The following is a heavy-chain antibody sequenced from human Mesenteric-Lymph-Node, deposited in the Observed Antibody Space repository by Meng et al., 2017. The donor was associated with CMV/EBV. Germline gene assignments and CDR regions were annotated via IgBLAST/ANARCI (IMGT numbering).Heavy chain of an antibody. CDR1: GFTFSDYY. V-gene: IGHV3-11*04. CDR3: ARYNYDSSGYYFDS. CDR2: ISSSGSTI. J-gene: IGHJ4*02. Sequence: GESLKISCAASGFTFSDYYMSWIRQAPGKGLEWVSYISSSGSTIYYADSVKGRFTISRDSAKNSLYLQMNSLRAEDTAVYFCARYNYDSSGYYFDSWGQGTLVTVSS. D-gene: IGHD3-22*01.